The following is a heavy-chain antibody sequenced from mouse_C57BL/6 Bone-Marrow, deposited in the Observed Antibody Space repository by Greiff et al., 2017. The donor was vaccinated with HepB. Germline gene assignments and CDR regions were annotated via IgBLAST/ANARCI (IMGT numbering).Heavy chain of an antibody. J-gene: IGHJ4*01. CDR2: ISSGSSTI. CDR1: GFTFSDYG. V-gene: IGHV5-17*01. D-gene: IGHD2-9*01. Sequence: EVQLVESGGGLVKPGGSLKLSCAASGFTFSDYGMHWVRQAPEKGLEWVAYISSGSSTIYYADTVKGRFTISRDNAKNTLFLQMTSLRSEDTAMYYCARTYYCYDDAMDYWGQGTSVTVSS. CDR3: ARTYYCYDDAMDY.